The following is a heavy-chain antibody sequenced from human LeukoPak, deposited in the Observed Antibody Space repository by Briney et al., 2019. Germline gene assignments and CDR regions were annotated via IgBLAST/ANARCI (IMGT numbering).Heavy chain of an antibody. J-gene: IGHJ5*02. CDR2: IYYSGTT. CDR1: GGSISSSSHY. V-gene: IGHV4-39*01. Sequence: SETLSLTCTVSGGSISSSSHYWAWIRQPPGTGLEWIGSIYYSGTTFCNPSLKSRLTISVDTSNNQFSLKLSSVTAADTAVYYCAYCSSTSCYPRFDPWGQGTLVTVSS. D-gene: IGHD2-2*01. CDR3: AYCSSTSCYPRFDP.